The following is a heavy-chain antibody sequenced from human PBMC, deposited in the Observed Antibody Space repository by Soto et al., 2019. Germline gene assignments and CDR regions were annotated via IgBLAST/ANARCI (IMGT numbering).Heavy chain of an antibody. D-gene: IGHD3-16*01. J-gene: IGHJ4*02. CDR3: ARGAVMPDS. CDR2: ISASGGST. V-gene: IGHV3-23*01. CDR1: GFTFDSFA. Sequence: GGSLRLSCAASGFTFDSFAMTWVRQAPGKGLEWVSAISASGGSTFYADSVKGRFTMSRDSSKSTLYLQMNSLRAEDTAVYYCARGAVMPDSWGQGTLVTVSS.